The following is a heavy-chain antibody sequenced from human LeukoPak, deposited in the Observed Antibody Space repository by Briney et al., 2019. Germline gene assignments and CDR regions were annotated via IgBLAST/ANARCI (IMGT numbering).Heavy chain of an antibody. D-gene: IGHD5-18*01. CDR2: IFHSGTT. J-gene: IGHJ4*02. CDR3: ARLGGYSYGARIFDY. Sequence: SETLSLTCTVSDFITSTSYYWAWIRQPPGTGLQWIASIFHSGTTYFNPSLKSRVTLSIDTSRSQYSLQLASVTAADTALYYCARLGGYSYGARIFDYWGQGIRVAVSS. V-gene: IGHV4-39*01. CDR1: DFITSTSYY.